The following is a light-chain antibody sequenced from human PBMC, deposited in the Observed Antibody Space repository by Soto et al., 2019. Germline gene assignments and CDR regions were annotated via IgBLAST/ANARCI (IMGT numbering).Light chain of an antibody. CDR2: DAS. J-gene: IGKJ4*01. CDR1: QSVSSN. CDR3: QQYNDWPLT. V-gene: IGKV3-15*01. Sequence: EIVMTQSPATLSMSPGERVTLSCRASQSVSSNIAWFQQKCGQAPRLLIYDASTRAAGIPARFSGSGSGTEFTLTIGSLQSEDFAVYYCQQYNDWPLTFGGGTKVDIK.